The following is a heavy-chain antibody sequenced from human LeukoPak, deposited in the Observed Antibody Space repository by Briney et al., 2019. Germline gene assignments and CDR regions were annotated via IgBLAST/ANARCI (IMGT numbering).Heavy chain of an antibody. CDR2: INDSGST. CDR3: ARGPRRKGRAPNWFDP. CDR1: GGSFSGYY. V-gene: IGHV4-34*01. Sequence: SETLSLTCAVYGGSFSGYYWSWIRQPPGKGLEWIGEINDSGSTNYNPSLKSRVTISVDTSKNQFSLKLSSVTAADTAVYYCARGPRRKGRAPNWFDPWGQGTLVTVSS. D-gene: IGHD1-14*01. J-gene: IGHJ5*02.